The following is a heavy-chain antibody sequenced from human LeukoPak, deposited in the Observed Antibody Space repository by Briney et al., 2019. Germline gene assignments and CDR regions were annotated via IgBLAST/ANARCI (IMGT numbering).Heavy chain of an antibody. D-gene: IGHD3-10*01. Sequence: SETLSLTCTVFGGSISSGGYYWSWIRLHPGEGLEWIGYVDDSGSTYHNPSLKSRVTMSVDTSKNQFSLRLSSVTAADTAVYYCARRPVDGSGSYYKNYFDCWGQGALVTVSS. J-gene: IGHJ4*02. V-gene: IGHV4-31*03. CDR3: ARRPVDGSGSYYKNYFDC. CDR2: VDDSGST. CDR1: GGSISSGGYY.